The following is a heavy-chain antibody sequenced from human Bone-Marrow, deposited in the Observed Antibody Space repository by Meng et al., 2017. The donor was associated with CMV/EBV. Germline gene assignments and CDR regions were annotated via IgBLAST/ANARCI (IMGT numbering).Heavy chain of an antibody. CDR1: GFHFSGHV. V-gene: IGHV3-30*02. J-gene: IGHJ4*02. CDR3: AYYSSSGYYFDY. D-gene: IGHD3-22*01. CDR2: ISHDGSNK. Sequence: GGSLRLSCVTSGFHFSGHVMHWVRQAPGKGLEWVAFISHDGSNKNYVDSVRGRFVISRDNSKNTLYLQMNSLTDEDTAVYYCAYYSSSGYYFDYWGQGTLVTVSS.